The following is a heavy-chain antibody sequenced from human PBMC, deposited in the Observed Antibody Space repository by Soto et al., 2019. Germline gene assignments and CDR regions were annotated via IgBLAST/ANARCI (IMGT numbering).Heavy chain of an antibody. CDR3: ARIGGPTGAGWFDP. CDR2: IYYFGST. D-gene: IGHD1-26*01. Sequence: QLQLQESGPGLVKPSETLSLTCSVSGDSISSGSDYWGWIRQPPGKGLEWIASIYYFGSTYYNPSLYCRLTISVDTSRNQFSLRLGSVTAADTAVYYCARIGGPTGAGWFDPWCQGLLVTVSS. J-gene: IGHJ5*02. V-gene: IGHV4-39*01. CDR1: GDSISSGSDY.